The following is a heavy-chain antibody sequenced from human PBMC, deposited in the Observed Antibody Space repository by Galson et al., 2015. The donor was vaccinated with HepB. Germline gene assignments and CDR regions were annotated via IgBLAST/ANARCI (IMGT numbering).Heavy chain of an antibody. Sequence: SLRLSCAASGFTFSSYSMNWVRQAPGKGLEWVSSISSSSSYIYYADSVKGRFTISRDNAKNSLYLQMNSLRAEDTAVYYCARDEGDFWSGYYFDYWGQGTLVTVSS. CDR1: GFTFSSYS. J-gene: IGHJ4*02. CDR2: ISSSSSYI. CDR3: ARDEGDFWSGYYFDY. D-gene: IGHD3-3*01. V-gene: IGHV3-21*01.